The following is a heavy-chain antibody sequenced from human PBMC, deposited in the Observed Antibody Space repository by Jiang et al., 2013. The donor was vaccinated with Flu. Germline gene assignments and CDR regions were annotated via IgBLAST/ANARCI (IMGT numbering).Heavy chain of an antibody. Sequence: ISCKGSGYSFTSYWIAWVRQMPGKGLEWMGIIYPGDSHTRYSPSFQGQVTISADKSISTAYLQWSSLKASDTAMYYCVRSSASAAANLWGQGTLVTVSS. J-gene: IGHJ5*02. CDR2: IYPGDSHT. V-gene: IGHV5-51*01. D-gene: IGHD6-13*01. CDR3: VRSSASAAANL. CDR1: GYSFTSYW.